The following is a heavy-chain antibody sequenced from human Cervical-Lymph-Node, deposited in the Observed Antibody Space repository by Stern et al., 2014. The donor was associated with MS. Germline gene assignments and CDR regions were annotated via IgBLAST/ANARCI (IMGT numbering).Heavy chain of an antibody. Sequence: VQLVQSGAEVKKPGASVKVSCKVSGYTLTELSMHWVRQAPGKGLEWMGGFDPQESETIYEQKFQGRGTMTEDTSTDTAYMELSSLRSEDTAVYYCTTEGGTWNDRAYGMDVWGQGTTVIVSS. CDR1: GYTLTELS. D-gene: IGHD1-1*01. V-gene: IGHV1-24*01. CDR3: TTEGGTWNDRAYGMDV. J-gene: IGHJ6*02. CDR2: FDPQESET.